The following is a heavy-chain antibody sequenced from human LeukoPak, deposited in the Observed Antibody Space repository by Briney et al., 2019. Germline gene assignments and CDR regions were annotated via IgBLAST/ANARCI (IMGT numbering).Heavy chain of an antibody. J-gene: IGHJ5*02. CDR1: GYTFSSYG. D-gene: IGHD2-2*01. CDR3: ARDVGDIVTIPDAISVP. Sequence: GASVKVSCKASGYTFSSYGISWVRQAPGQGREWMGWISAYNGNTNYAQMVQGRVTMTTDTSTSTAYMEVRSLRSDDTAMYYCARDVGDIVTIPDAISVPWGQGTLVPVSS. CDR2: ISAYNGNT. V-gene: IGHV1-18*01.